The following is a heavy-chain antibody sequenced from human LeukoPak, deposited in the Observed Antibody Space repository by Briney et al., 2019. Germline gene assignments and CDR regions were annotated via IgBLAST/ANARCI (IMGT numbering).Heavy chain of an antibody. V-gene: IGHV5-51*01. CDR3: ARRSSTGCPSCHNWFDP. CDR2: IYPGDSDT. CDR1: GYSFTSYW. D-gene: IGHD2-2*01. J-gene: IGHJ5*02. Sequence: GESLKISCKGSGYSFTSYWIGWVRQMPGKGLEWMGIIYPGDSDTRYSPSFQGQVTISADKSISTAYLQWSSLKASDTAMYYCARRSSTGCPSCHNWFDPWGQGTLVTVSS.